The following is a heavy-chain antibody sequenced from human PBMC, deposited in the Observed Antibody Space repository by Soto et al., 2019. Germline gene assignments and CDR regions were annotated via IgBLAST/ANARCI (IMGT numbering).Heavy chain of an antibody. D-gene: IGHD2-2*01. CDR2: INHSGST. Sequence: SETLSLTCAVYGGSFSGYYWSWIRQPPGKGLEWTGEINHSGSTNYNPSLKSRVTISVDTSKNQFSLKLSSVTAADTAVYYCARTKSTTSCYLRYWGQGTLVTVSS. CDR1: GGSFSGYY. J-gene: IGHJ4*02. V-gene: IGHV4-34*01. CDR3: ARTKSTTSCYLRY.